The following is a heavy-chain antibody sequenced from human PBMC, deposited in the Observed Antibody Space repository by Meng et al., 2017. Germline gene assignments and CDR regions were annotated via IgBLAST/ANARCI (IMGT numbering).Heavy chain of an antibody. CDR1: GGSISSYY. Sequence: SETLSLTCTVSGGSISSYYWSWIRQPAGKGLEWIGRIYTSGSTNYNPSLKSRVTISVDTSKNQFSLKLSSVTAADTAVYYCARSFSLTGYYRGLFFDYWGHGTRVTVSS. V-gene: IGHV4-4*07. J-gene: IGHJ4*01. CDR3: ARSFSLTGYYRGLFFDY. D-gene: IGHD3-9*01. CDR2: IYTSGST.